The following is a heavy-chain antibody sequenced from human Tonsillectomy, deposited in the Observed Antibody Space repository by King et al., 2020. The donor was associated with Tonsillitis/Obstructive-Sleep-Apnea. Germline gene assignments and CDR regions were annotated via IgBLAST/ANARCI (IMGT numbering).Heavy chain of an antibody. CDR1: GGSISSSSYY. D-gene: IGHD3-22*01. CDR2: IYYSGST. V-gene: IGHV4-39*01. J-gene: IGHJ6*03. CDR3: ARLDSYYYYMDV. Sequence: QLQESGPGLVKPSETLSLTCTVSGGSISSSSYYWGWIRQPPGKGLEWIANIYYSGSTYYNPSLKSRVTISVDTSKNQFSLKLSSVTAADTAVYYCARLDSYYYYMDVWGKGTPVTVSS.